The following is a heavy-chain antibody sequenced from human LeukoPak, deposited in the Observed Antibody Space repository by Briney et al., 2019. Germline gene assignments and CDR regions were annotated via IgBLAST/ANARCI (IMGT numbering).Heavy chain of an antibody. CDR1: GFTVSSNY. Sequence: PGGSLRLSCAASGFTVSSNYMSWVRQAPGKGLEWVSYISSSSSTIYYADSVKGRFTISRDNAKNSLYLQMNSLRAEDTAVYYCARPPGSGYDSGWYIDYWGQGTLVTVSS. V-gene: IGHV3-48*04. D-gene: IGHD5-12*01. CDR3: ARPPGSGYDSGWYIDY. J-gene: IGHJ4*02. CDR2: ISSSSSTI.